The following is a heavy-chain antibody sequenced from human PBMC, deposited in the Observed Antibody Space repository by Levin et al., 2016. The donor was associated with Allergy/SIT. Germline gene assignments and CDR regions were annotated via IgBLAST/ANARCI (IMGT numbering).Heavy chain of an antibody. J-gene: IGHJ4*02. CDR1: GFTVSSNY. CDR2: IYSGGST. D-gene: IGHD3-10*01. Sequence: GESLKISCAASGFTVSSNYMSWVRQAPGKGLEWVSVIYSGGSTYYADSVKGRFTISRDNSKNTLYLQMNSLRAEDTAVYYCAKASGGEYFDYWGQGTLVTVSS. CDR3: AKASGGEYFDY. V-gene: IGHV3-53*01.